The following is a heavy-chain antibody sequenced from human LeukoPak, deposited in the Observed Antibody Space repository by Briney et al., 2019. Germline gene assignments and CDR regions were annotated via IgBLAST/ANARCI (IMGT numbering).Heavy chain of an antibody. J-gene: IGHJ4*02. D-gene: IGHD3-16*01. CDR2: IYSGGST. V-gene: IGHV3-53*01. CDR3: ARDPDSRGGDY. CDR1: GFTLSSYA. Sequence: GGSLRLSCGASGFTLSSYAMTWVRQAPGKGLEWVSVIYSGGSTYYADSVKGRFTISRDNSKNTLYLQMNGLTAEDTAVYYCARDPDSRGGDYWGQGTLVTVSS.